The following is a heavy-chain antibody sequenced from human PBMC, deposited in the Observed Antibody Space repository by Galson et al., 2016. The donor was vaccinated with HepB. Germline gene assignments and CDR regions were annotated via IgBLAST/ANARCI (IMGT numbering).Heavy chain of an antibody. CDR3: ATSRGGFGETEPSY. CDR1: GYAFINYG. J-gene: IGHJ4*02. V-gene: IGHV1-18*01. CDR2: ISGYNGKT. D-gene: IGHD3-10*01. Sequence: SVKVSCKASGYAFINYGVIWVRQAPGQGFEWMGWISGYNGKTNYAQNLQGRVTMTTDTSTSTAYMELRSLRSDDTAVYYCATSRGGFGETEPSYWGQGKLVTVSS.